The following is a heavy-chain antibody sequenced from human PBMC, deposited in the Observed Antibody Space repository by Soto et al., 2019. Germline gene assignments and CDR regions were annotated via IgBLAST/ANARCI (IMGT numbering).Heavy chain of an antibody. CDR1: GGSFSPNY. CDR2: IYYGGNA. Sequence: PSETLSLTCTVSGGSFSPNYWSWFRQPPGKGLEWVGYIYYGGNAYYNPSLKSRVTIFVDTSKNQFSLKSTSVTAADTALYYCARDYFDSSDYTTNWFDPWGQGTLVTVSS. V-gene: IGHV4-59*04. D-gene: IGHD3-22*01. CDR3: ARDYFDSSDYTTNWFDP. J-gene: IGHJ5*02.